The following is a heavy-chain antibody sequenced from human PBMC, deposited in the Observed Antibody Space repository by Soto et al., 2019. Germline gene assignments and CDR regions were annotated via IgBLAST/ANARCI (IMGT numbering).Heavy chain of an antibody. V-gene: IGHV1-69*14. J-gene: IGHJ4*02. Sequence: QVQLVQSGAEVKKPGSSVKVSCRASGGTFSSYAISWVRQAPGLGLEYMGGVIPALGTANYAQKFQGRVTSSADKATSTAYMELNSLTSDDTAVYYCARDRGAARREYFFRYWGQGTLVTVSS. CDR2: VIPALGTA. CDR1: GGTFSSYA. D-gene: IGHD6-6*01. CDR3: ARDRGAARREYFFRY.